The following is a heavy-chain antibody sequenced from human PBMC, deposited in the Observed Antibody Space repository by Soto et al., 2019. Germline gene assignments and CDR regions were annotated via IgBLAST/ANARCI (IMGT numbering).Heavy chain of an antibody. D-gene: IGHD6-19*01. CDR1: GYFISSGHY. Sequence: SETLSLTCAVSGYFISSGHYWGWIRQTPGKGLEWIGYIYDSGTTYTYFNPSLKSRVTISVDTSKNQFSLKVRSVTAADSAVYYCARAGQWLFGQYYFDYWGQGTLVTVSS. CDR2: IYDSGTTYT. CDR3: ARAGQWLFGQYYFDY. J-gene: IGHJ4*02. V-gene: IGHV4-38-2*01.